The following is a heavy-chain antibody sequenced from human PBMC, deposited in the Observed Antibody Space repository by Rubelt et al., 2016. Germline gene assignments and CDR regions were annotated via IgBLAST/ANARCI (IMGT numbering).Heavy chain of an antibody. CDR1: GGSFSGYY. J-gene: IGHJ3*02. CDR2: INHSGST. V-gene: IGHV4-34*01. Sequence: QVQLQQWGAGLLKPSETLSLTCAVYGGSFSGYYWSWIRQPPGKGLEWIGEINHSGSTNYNPSLKSRVTISVDTVKVHFSLKLTSMNSAEKAVYYCARDGVTIFGVVRTDACDIWGQGTMVTVSS. D-gene: IGHD3-3*01. CDR3: ARDGVTIFGVVRTDACDI.